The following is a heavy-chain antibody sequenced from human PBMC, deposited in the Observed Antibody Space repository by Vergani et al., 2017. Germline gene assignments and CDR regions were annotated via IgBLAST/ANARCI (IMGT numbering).Heavy chain of an antibody. D-gene: IGHD1-1*01. CDR1: GFTFSSYG. J-gene: IGHJ6*03. CDR2: IWYDGSNK. V-gene: IGHV3-33*01. CDR3: ARGLGYNWNDFFHYYXMDV. Sequence: VQLVESGGGVVPPGRSLRLSCAASGFTFSSYGMHWVRPAPGKGLEWEAVIWYDGSNKYYADSVKGRLTISRDNAKNSLDLQMNSLRAEDTAVYYCARGLGYNWNDFFHYYXMDVWGKGTTVTVSS.